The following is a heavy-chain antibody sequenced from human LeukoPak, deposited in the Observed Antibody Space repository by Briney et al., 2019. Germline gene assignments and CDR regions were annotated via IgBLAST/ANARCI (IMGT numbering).Heavy chain of an antibody. CDR2: IYPGDADA. J-gene: IGHJ4*02. D-gene: IGHD3-22*01. CDR3: ARQSPGRRAGYYYVAPDY. V-gene: IGHV5-51*01. CDR1: GYTFTNSW. Sequence: PGESLKISCKGSGYTFTNSWIARVRHMPGKGLEWMGTIYPGDADAKYSPSFQGRVTISVDKSISNAYLQWSALRASDSAMYYCARQSPGRRAGYYYVAPDYWGQGTLVTVSS.